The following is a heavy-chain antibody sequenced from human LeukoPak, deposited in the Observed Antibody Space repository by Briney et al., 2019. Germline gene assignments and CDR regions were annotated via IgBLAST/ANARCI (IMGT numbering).Heavy chain of an antibody. Sequence: PSETLSLTCTVFGGSISSYYWSWIRQPPGKGLEWIGYVFHSGSTNYNPSLKSRVTISVDTSKNQFSLKLTSVTAADTAVYYCAREGGPYRPLDYPGQGTLVTVSS. CDR1: GGSISSYY. CDR3: AREGGPYRPLDY. V-gene: IGHV4-59*12. J-gene: IGHJ4*02. CDR2: VFHSGST.